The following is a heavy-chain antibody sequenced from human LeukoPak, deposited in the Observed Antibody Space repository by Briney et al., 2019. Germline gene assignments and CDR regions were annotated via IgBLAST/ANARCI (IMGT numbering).Heavy chain of an antibody. J-gene: IGHJ6*03. CDR2: INPNSGNA. CDR1: GYTFSDYD. CDR3: ARALAWGGSSYSYYYMDV. V-gene: IGHV1-8*01. D-gene: IGHD1-26*01. Sequence: GASVKVSCKASGYTFSDYDINWVRQATGQGLEWMGWINPNSGNAGYAQKFQGGVTMTRNTSISTAYMELSSLRSEDTAVYYCARALAWGGSSYSYYYMDVWDKGTTVTVSS.